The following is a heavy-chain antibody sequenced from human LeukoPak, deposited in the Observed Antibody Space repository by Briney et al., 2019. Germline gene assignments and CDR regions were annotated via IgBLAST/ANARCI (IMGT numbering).Heavy chain of an antibody. CDR3: ARVQGHPPNGLDV. CDR2: INSDASSI. J-gene: IGHJ3*01. D-gene: IGHD2-8*01. CDR1: GFTFSSYW. V-gene: IGHV3-74*01. Sequence: GESLRLSCAASGFTFSSYWMHWVRQAPGKGLVWVSRINSDASSISYADSVKGRFTISRDNAKNTLYLQMNGLRAEDTAVYYCARVQGHPPNGLDVWGQGTMVTVSS.